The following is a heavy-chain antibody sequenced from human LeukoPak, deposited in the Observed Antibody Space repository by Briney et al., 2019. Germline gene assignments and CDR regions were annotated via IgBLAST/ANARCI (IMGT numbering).Heavy chain of an antibody. CDR2: IYPGDSDT. D-gene: IGHD2-2*01. J-gene: IGHJ3*02. CDR1: GYSFTSYW. V-gene: IGHV5-51*01. Sequence: GESLKISCKGSGYSFTSYWIGWVRQMPGKGLEWMGIIYPGDSDTRYSPSFQGQVTISADKSISTAYLQWSSLKASDTAMYYCARQGCSSTSRYGYDAFDIWGQGTMVTVSS. CDR3: ARQGCSSTSRYGYDAFDI.